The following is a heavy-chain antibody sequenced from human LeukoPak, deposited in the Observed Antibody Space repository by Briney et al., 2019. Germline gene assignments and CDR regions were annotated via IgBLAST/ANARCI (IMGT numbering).Heavy chain of an antibody. D-gene: IGHD6-19*01. J-gene: IGHJ5*02. Sequence: ASVKVSCKASGYTFTTNDINWVRQVTGQGLEWMGWMNPNSGNTGYARKFQGRVTMTRNTSITTAYMELSSLRSEDTAVYYCARGRGSGHKENWFDPWGQGTLVTVSS. CDR1: GYTFTTND. V-gene: IGHV1-8*01. CDR2: MNPNSGNT. CDR3: ARGRGSGHKENWFDP.